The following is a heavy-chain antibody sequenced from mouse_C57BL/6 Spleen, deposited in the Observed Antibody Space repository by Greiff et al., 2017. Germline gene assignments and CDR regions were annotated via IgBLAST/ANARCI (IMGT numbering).Heavy chain of an antibody. J-gene: IGHJ4*01. CDR3: ARRITTVVATYYYYAMDY. CDR2: IYPGDGDT. V-gene: IGHV1-82*01. D-gene: IGHD1-1*01. Sequence: QVQLQQSGPELVKPGASVKISCKASGYAFSSSWMNWVKQRPGKGLEWIGRIYPGDGDTNYNGKFKGKATLTADKSSSTAYMQLSSLTSEDSAVYFCARRITTVVATYYYYAMDYWGQGTSVTVSS. CDR1: GYAFSSSW.